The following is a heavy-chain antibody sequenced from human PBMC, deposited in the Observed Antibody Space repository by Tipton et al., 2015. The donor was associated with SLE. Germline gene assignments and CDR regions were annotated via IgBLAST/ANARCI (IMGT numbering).Heavy chain of an antibody. V-gene: IGHV3-30*02. D-gene: IGHD1-14*01. Sequence: SGFTFSSYVMHWVRQAPGKGLEWVAFTRYDGGNKYNADFVKGRFTISRDNSKNTLYLQMNSLRAEDTAPYYCASRGTGWGYWGQGTLVTVSS. J-gene: IGHJ4*02. CDR2: TRYDGGNK. CDR1: GFTFSSYV. CDR3: ASRGTGWGY.